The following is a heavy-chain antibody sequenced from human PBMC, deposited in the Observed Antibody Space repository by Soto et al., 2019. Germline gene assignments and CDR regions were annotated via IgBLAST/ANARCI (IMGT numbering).Heavy chain of an antibody. D-gene: IGHD6-19*01. CDR3: ARDSLAGPYYYHYYGMDV. CDR2: TYYRSKWYN. Sequence: SQTLSLTCAISGDSVSSNSAAWNWIRQSPSRGLEWLGRTYYRSKWYNDYAVSVKSRITINPDTSKNQFSLQLNSVTPEDTAVYYCARDSLAGPYYYHYYGMDVWGQGTTVTVSS. V-gene: IGHV6-1*01. CDR1: GDSVSSNSAA. J-gene: IGHJ6*02.